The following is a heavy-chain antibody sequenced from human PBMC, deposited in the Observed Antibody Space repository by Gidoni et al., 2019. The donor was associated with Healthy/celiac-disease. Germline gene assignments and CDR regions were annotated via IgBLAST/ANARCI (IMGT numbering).Heavy chain of an antibody. J-gene: IGHJ4*02. D-gene: IGHD3-22*01. CDR3: ARHDSSGFTTDY. Sequence: QVQLVQSGAEVTKPGASVQVSCKASRYTFTGYYMHWVRQAPGQGLEWMGRINPNSGGTNYAQKFQGRVTMTRDTSISTAYMELSRLRSDDTAVYYCARHDSSGFTTDYWGQGTLVTVSS. CDR2: INPNSGGT. CDR1: RYTFTGYY. V-gene: IGHV1-2*06.